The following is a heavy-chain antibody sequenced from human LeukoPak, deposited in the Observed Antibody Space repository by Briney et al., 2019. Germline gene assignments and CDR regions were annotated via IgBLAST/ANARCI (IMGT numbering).Heavy chain of an antibody. J-gene: IGHJ4*02. CDR2: ISGSGGST. CDR3: ARENYYDSSGYLDY. Sequence: GGSLRLSCAASGFTFSNYAMSWVRQAPGKGLEWVSAISGSGGSTYYADSVKGRFTISRDNSKNTLYLQMNSLRAEDTAVYYCARENYYDSSGYLDYWGQGTLVTVSS. V-gene: IGHV3-23*01. CDR1: GFTFSNYA. D-gene: IGHD3-22*01.